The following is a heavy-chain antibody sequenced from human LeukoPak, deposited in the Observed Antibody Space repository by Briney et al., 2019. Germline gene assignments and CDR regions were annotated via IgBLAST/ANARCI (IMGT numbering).Heavy chain of an antibody. Sequence: PGGSLRLSCAASVFTFNSYTMNWVRQAPWRGLEWVSSIDSSSSYIFYTDSVTGRFTIFRDNAKNSLYLQMNGLRPEDTAVYYCARLEQQLPGAFDIWGQGAMVTVSP. V-gene: IGHV3-21*01. CDR3: ARLEQQLPGAFDI. J-gene: IGHJ3*02. CDR1: VFTFNSYT. D-gene: IGHD6-13*01. CDR2: IDSSSSYI.